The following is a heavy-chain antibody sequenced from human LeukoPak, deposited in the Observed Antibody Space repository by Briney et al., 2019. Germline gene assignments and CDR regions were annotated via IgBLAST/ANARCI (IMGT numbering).Heavy chain of an antibody. J-gene: IGHJ6*02. CDR3: ARGSSSYNYYYYGMDV. Sequence: PGGSLRLSCAASGFTVSSNYMSWVRQAPGKGLEWVSVIYSGGSTYYADSVKGRFTISRDNSKNTLYLQMNSLRAKDTAVYYCARGSSSYNYYYYGMDVWGQGTTVTVSS. CDR1: GFTVSSNY. CDR2: IYSGGST. V-gene: IGHV3-66*01. D-gene: IGHD6-6*01.